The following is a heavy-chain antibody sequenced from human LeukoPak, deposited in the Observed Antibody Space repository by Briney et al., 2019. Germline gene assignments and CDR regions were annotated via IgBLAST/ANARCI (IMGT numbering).Heavy chain of an antibody. J-gene: IGHJ3*02. V-gene: IGHV4-34*01. CDR1: GGSFSGYY. D-gene: IGHD6-6*01. CDR3: ARDVAYSSSSGAFDI. Sequence: PSETLSLTCAVYGGSFSGYYWSWIRQPPGKGLEWIGEINHSGSTNYNPSLKSRVTISVDTSKNQFSLKLSSVTAADTAVYYCARDVAYSSSSGAFDIWGQGTMVAASS. CDR2: INHSGST.